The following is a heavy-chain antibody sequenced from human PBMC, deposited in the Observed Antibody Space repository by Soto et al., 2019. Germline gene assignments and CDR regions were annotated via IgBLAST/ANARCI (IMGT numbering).Heavy chain of an antibody. V-gene: IGHV3-21*06. CDR1: GFSFRTHT. CDR2: ISTGGTYL. Sequence: GGSLRLSCVASGFSFRTHTLVWVRQAPGKGLEWVSYISTGGTYLEYAHSVKGRFTISRDYAADSVFLQMNSLKGDDTAVYYCVKGGEDITSPYGMDVWGQGTTVTVSS. D-gene: IGHD2-2*01. J-gene: IGHJ6*02. CDR3: VKGGEDITSPYGMDV.